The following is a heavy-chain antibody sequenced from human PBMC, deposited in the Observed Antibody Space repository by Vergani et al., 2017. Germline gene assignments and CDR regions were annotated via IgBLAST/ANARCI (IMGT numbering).Heavy chain of an antibody. CDR3: ANVVVGDILTRDY. J-gene: IGHJ4*02. Sequence: EVQLLESGGDLVQPGGSLRLSCAASGFSFTTYAMSWVRQAPGKGLEWVSTINTNGDYTRYGDSVKGRFTISRDNSKSTLYLQMNSLRAEDTAIYYCANVVVGDILTRDYWGQGTLVTVSS. CDR1: GFSFTTYA. CDR2: INTNGDYT. V-gene: IGHV3-23*01. D-gene: IGHD3-9*01.